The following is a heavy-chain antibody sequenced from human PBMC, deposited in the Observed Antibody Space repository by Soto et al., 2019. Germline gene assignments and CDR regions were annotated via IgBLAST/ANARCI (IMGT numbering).Heavy chain of an antibody. CDR3: ARHEITMIVVGGLLQYYIDY. D-gene: IGHD3-22*01. Sequence: ESLKISCKGSGYSFTSCWIGWVRQMPGKGLEWMGIIYPGDSDTRYSPSFQGQVTTSADKSISTAYLQWSSLKASDTAMYYCARHEITMIVVGGLLQYYIDYWGQGTLVTVSS. V-gene: IGHV5-51*01. J-gene: IGHJ4*02. CDR1: GYSFTSCW. CDR2: IYPGDSDT.